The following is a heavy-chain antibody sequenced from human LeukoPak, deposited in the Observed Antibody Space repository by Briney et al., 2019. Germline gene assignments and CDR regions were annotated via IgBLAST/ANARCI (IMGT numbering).Heavy chain of an antibody. CDR2: IYTSGST. D-gene: IGHD4-17*01. CDR3: ARDGYGGDQGAFDI. CDR1: GGSISSYY. J-gene: IGHJ3*02. Sequence: PSETLSLTCTVSGGSISSYYWSWIRQPAGKGLKWIGRIYTSGSTNYNPSLKSRVTMSVDTSKNQFSLKLSSVTAADTAVYYCARDGYGGDQGAFDIWGQGTMVTVSS. V-gene: IGHV4-4*07.